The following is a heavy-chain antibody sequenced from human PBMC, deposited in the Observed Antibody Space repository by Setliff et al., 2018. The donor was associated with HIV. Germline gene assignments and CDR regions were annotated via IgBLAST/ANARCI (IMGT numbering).Heavy chain of an antibody. J-gene: IGHJ4*02. D-gene: IGHD2-2*01. CDR2: INHSGIT. CDR1: GASFSGYY. Sequence: KPSETLSLTCAVYGASFSGYYWAWIRQSPGTGLEWIGEINHSGITNYNPTLKSRVTISTDTSKNQFSLRLNSVTAAGTAVYYCARVRLRVPPSIFDYWGQGALVTVSS. V-gene: IGHV4-34*01. CDR3: ARVRLRVPPSIFDY.